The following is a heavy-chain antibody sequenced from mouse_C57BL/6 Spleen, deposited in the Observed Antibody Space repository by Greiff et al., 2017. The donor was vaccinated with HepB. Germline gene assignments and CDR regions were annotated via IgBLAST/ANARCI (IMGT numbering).Heavy chain of an antibody. CDR1: GYTFTGYW. CDR3: ARGEIYYGYDGRFAY. V-gene: IGHV1-9*01. D-gene: IGHD2-2*01. J-gene: IGHJ3*01. CDR2: ILPGSGST. Sequence: VMLVESGAELMKPGASVKLSCKATGYTFTGYWIEWVKQRPGHGLEWIGEILPGSGSTNYNEKFKGKATFTADTSSNTAYMQLSSLTTEDSAIYYCARGEIYYGYDGRFAYWGQGTLVTVSA.